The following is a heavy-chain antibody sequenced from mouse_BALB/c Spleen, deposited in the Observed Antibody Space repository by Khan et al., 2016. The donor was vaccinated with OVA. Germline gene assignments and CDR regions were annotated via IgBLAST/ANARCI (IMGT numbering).Heavy chain of an antibody. Sequence: EVQLVETGGGLVQPKGSLKLSCAASGFTFNTNAMNWVRQAPGKGLEWVARIRSKSNNYATYYADSVKDRFTISRDDSQSMLYLQMHNLKTEDTAMYYCVREGAYGNYFPSRFAYWGQGTLVTVSA. CDR1: GFTFNTNA. CDR2: IRSKSNNYAT. J-gene: IGHJ3*01. D-gene: IGHD2-1*01. V-gene: IGHV10S3*01. CDR3: VREGAYGNYFPSRFAY.